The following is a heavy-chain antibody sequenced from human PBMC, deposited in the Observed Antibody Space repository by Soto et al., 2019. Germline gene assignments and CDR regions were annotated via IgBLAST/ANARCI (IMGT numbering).Heavy chain of an antibody. CDR2: IIPIFGTA. Sequence: GASVKVSCKASGGTFSSYAISWVRQAPGQGLEWMGGIIPIFGTANYTQKFQGRVTITADESTSTAYMELSSLRSEDTAVYYCARERPSWAAAGSDAFDIWGQGTTVTVSS. D-gene: IGHD6-13*01. CDR3: ARERPSWAAAGSDAFDI. V-gene: IGHV1-69*13. J-gene: IGHJ3*02. CDR1: GGTFSSYA.